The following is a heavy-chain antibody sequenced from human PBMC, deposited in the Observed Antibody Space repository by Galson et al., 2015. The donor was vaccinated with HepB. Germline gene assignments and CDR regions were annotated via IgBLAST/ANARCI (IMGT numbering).Heavy chain of an antibody. CDR1: GFTFSTYR. Sequence: SLRLSCAASGFTFSTYRMSWVRQAPGKGLEWVANIKQDESEKFYVDSVKGRFTISRDNARNSLYLQMNSLRAEDTAVYYCARGTSGRNVGFFDLWGRGTLVTVSS. CDR3: ARGTSGRNVGFFDL. V-gene: IGHV3-7*01. CDR2: IKQDESEK. J-gene: IGHJ2*01. D-gene: IGHD6-19*01.